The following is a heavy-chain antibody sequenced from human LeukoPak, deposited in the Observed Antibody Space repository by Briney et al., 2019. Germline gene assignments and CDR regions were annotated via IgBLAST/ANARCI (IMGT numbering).Heavy chain of an antibody. CDR1: GGPISSYY. J-gene: IGHJ5*02. V-gene: IGHV4-59*01. Sequence: SETLSLTCTLSGGPISSYYWSWIRQSPGKGLEWLGYIYYSGSTNYHTSRKRRVTISVDTSKNQDSLELTSVTAADTAVYYCSRCLYDYDSSGYYRNWFDPWGQETLVTVSS. CDR3: SRCLYDYDSSGYYRNWFDP. D-gene: IGHD3-22*01. CDR2: IYYSGST.